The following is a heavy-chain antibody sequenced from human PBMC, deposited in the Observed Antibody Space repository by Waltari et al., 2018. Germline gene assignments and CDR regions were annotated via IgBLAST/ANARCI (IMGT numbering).Heavy chain of an antibody. CDR1: GGSFSGYY. CDR2: INHSGST. V-gene: IGHV4-34*01. Sequence: QVQLQQWGAGLLKPSETLSLTCAVYGGSFSGYYWSWIRQPPGKGLEWIGEINHSGSTNYNPSLKSRVTISVDTSKNRFSLKLSSVTAADTAVYYCARDLAATSWFDPWGQGTLVTVSS. D-gene: IGHD2-15*01. CDR3: ARDLAATSWFDP. J-gene: IGHJ5*02.